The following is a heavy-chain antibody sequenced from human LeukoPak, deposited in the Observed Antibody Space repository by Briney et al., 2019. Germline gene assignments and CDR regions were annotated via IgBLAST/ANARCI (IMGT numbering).Heavy chain of an antibody. CDR3: ARVGLGYCSSTSCFLGMDV. CDR2: INHSGST. CDR1: GGSFSGYY. D-gene: IGHD2-2*01. J-gene: IGHJ6*02. Sequence: PSETLSLTCAVYGGSFSGYYWGWIRQPPGKGLEWIGEINHSGSTNYNPSLKSRVTISVDTSKNQFSLKLSSVTAADTAVYYCARVGLGYCSSTSCFLGMDVWGQGTTVTVSS. V-gene: IGHV4-34*01.